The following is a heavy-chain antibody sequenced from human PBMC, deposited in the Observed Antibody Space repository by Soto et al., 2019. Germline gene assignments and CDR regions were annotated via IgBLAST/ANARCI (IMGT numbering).Heavy chain of an antibody. CDR1: GGTFSSYT. V-gene: IGHV1-69*08. D-gene: IGHD3-9*01. CDR2: IIPILGIA. CDR3: ARELNPRRYFDWLPND. J-gene: IGHJ4*02. Sequence: QVQLVQSGAEVKKPGSSVKVSCKASGGTFSSYTISWVRQAPGQGLEWMGRIIPILGIANYAQKFQGRVKIPADKYTSTAYTELSSLRSEDTAVYYCARELNPRRYFDWLPNDWGQGTLVTVSS.